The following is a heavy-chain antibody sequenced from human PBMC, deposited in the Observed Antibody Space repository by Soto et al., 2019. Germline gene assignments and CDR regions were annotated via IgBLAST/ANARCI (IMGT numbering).Heavy chain of an antibody. CDR3: AGMISSSWNYYYYYGMDV. CDR1: GGSVSSGSYY. CDR2: IYYSGST. Sequence: LSLTCTVSGGSVSSGSYYWSWIRQPPGKGLEWIGYIYYSGSTNYNPSLKSRVTISVDTSKNQFSLKLSSVTAADTAVYYCAGMISSSWNYYYYYGMDVWGQGTTVTVS. J-gene: IGHJ6*02. V-gene: IGHV4-61*01. D-gene: IGHD6-13*01.